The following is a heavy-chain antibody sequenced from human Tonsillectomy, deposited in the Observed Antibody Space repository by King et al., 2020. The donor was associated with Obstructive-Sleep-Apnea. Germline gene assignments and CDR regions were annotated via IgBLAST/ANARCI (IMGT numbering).Heavy chain of an antibody. CDR1: VFTFSSYS. V-gene: IGHV3-21*01. CDR3: ARAYVVVPAANYYYYGMDV. J-gene: IGHJ6*02. Sequence: VQLVESGGGLVKPGGSLRLSCAASVFTFSSYSMNWVRQAPGKGLEWVSSISSSSSYIYYADSVKGRFTISRDNAKDSLYLQMNSLRAEDTAVYYCARAYVVVPAANYYYYGMDVWGQGTTVTVSS. D-gene: IGHD2-2*01. CDR2: ISSSSSYI.